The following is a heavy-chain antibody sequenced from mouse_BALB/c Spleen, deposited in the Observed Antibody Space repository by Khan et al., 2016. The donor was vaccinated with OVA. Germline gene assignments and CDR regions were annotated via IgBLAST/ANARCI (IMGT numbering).Heavy chain of an antibody. D-gene: IGHD1-2*01. J-gene: IGHJ3*01. CDR1: GYTFTDYE. V-gene: IGHV1-15*01. CDR2: LHPGSGGT. Sequence: VQLVESGAELVRPGASVKLSCKALGYTFTDYEIHWVKQTPVHGLEWIGALHPGSGGTAYNQKFKGKATLTADKSSSTAYMELSSLTSEDSAVVSSTSCPLHYYVYGLTYWAQGTLVTVSA. CDR3: TSCPLHYYVYGLTY.